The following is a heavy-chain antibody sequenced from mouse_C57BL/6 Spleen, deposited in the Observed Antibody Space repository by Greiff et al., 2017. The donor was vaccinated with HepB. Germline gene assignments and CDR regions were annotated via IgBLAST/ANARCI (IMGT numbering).Heavy chain of an antibody. D-gene: IGHD2-4*01. V-gene: IGHV5-16*01. Sequence: EVKLMESEGGLVQPGSSMKLSCTASGFTFSDYYMAWVRQVPEKGLEWVANINYDGSSTYYLDSLKSRFIISRDNAKNILYLQMSSLKSEYTATYYCARFGGGLPSYYYAMDYWGQGTSVTVSS. CDR3: ARFGGGLPSYYYAMDY. CDR1: GFTFSDYY. J-gene: IGHJ4*01. CDR2: INYDGSST.